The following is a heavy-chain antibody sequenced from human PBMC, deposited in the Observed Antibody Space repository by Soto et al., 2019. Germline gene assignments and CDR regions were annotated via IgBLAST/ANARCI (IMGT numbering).Heavy chain of an antibody. J-gene: IGHJ4*02. CDR3: AREPLQLVDMFY. CDR1: GFTFSSYS. V-gene: IGHV3-21*01. D-gene: IGHD6-6*01. CDR2: ISSSSSYI. Sequence: GGSLRLSCAASGFTFSSYSMNWVRQAPGKGLEWVSSISSSSSYIYYADSVKGRFTISRDNAKNSLYLQMNSLRAEDTAVYYCAREPLQLVDMFYWGQGTLVTVSS.